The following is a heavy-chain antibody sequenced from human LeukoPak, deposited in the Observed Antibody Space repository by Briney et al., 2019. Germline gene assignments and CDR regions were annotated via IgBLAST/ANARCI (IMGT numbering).Heavy chain of an antibody. CDR2: LTTDGEYI. V-gene: IGHV3-21*01. D-gene: IGHD2-21*02. Sequence: GSLRLSCAASGFSFSTYDMNWVRQAPGKGLEWVSSLTTDGEYIYYANSVRGRFTVSRDNAENSLFLEMNSLRAEDTAVYYCARGGVTAIRSDAFDIWGQGTMVTVSS. CDR3: ARGGVTAIRSDAFDI. CDR1: GFSFSTYD. J-gene: IGHJ3*02.